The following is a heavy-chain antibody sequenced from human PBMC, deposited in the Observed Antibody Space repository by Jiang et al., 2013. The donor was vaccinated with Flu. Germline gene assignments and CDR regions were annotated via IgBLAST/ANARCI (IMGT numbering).Heavy chain of an antibody. D-gene: IGHD5-24*01. CDR2: INVGSGDT. V-gene: IGHV1-3*01. CDR3: AREDIAMPTAEPYFTYKHMDV. Sequence: EVRSLGPSVKVSCKASGYIFTTYAIHWVRQAPGQSLEWMGWINVGSGDTQYSEKFQDRITITRETSATTGYMELSSLRSEDTAVYYCAREDIAMPTAEPYFTYKHMDVWGQGTTVRVSS. CDR1: GYIFTTYA. J-gene: IGHJ6*02.